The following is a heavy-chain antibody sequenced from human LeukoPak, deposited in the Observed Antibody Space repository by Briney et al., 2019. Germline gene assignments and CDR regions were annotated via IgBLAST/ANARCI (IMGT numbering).Heavy chain of an antibody. CDR3: ARQTAMGRSGDY. Sequence: GESLKISCKASGYSFTSYWIGWVRQMPGKGREWMGIIDPSDSETRYTPSFQGQDTLSADKSLSSAYLQWNSLKASDTAMYYCARQTAMGRSGDYWGQGTLVTVSA. CDR2: IDPSDSET. V-gene: IGHV5-51*01. J-gene: IGHJ4*02. CDR1: GYSFTSYW. D-gene: IGHD5-18*01.